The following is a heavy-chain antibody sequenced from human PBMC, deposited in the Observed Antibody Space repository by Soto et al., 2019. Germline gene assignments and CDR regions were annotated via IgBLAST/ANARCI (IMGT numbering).Heavy chain of an antibody. D-gene: IGHD3-16*01. Sequence: QLVQSGSEVKKPGSSVKVSCQASGGTFSGYVVTWVRQAPGQGLEWMGEFVPLFGTTNYAQRFSVRIIITAEESTSTAYMELRTLRSDDTAVYYCATLGLGVSSPPYFDNWGQGTLVTVSS. CDR1: GGTFSGYV. V-gene: IGHV1-69*01. CDR3: ATLGLGVSSPPYFDN. CDR2: FVPLFGTT. J-gene: IGHJ4*02.